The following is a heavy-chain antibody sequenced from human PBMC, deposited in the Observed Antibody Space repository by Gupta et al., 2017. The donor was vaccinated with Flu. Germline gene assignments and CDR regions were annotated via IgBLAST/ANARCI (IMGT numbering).Heavy chain of an antibody. J-gene: IGHJ4*02. CDR3: ARLRGYSYGYLDY. CDR1: GGSISSRNYYY. D-gene: IGHD5-18*01. Sequence: QLQLQESGPGLVKPSETLSLTCTVSGGSISSRNYYYWGWIRQPPGKGLEYIGSIYYSGSTSYNPSLKSRVTISVDTSKNQFSLKLNSVTAADTAVYYCARLRGYSYGYLDYWGQGTLVTVSS. CDR2: IYYSGST. V-gene: IGHV4-39*01.